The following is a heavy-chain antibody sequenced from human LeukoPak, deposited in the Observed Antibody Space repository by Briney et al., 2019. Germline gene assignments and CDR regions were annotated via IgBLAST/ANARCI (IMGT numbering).Heavy chain of an antibody. J-gene: IGHJ6*04. CDR2: IRSKAN. V-gene: IGHV3-73*01. CDR3: AELGITMIGGV. D-gene: IGHD3-10*02. Sequence: GGSLRLSCAASGFTFSGSAIHWVRQASGKGLEWVGRIRSKANYVESVKGRFTISRDNAKNSLYLQMNSLRAEDTAVYYCAELGITMIGGVWGKGTTVTISS. CDR1: GFTFSGSA.